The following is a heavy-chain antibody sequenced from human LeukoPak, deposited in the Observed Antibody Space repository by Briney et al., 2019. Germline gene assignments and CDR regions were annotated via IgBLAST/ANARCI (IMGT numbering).Heavy chain of an antibody. J-gene: IGHJ6*02. CDR3: AREKLLLGYYGMDV. D-gene: IGHD3-16*01. Sequence: GGSLRLSCAASGFTFSSYWMSWVRQAPGKGLEWVANINQDGSEKYYVDSVKGRFTISRDNAKNSLYLQMNSLRAEDTAVYYCAREKLLLGYYGMDVWGQGTTVTVSS. CDR2: INQDGSEK. CDR1: GFTFSSYW. V-gene: IGHV3-7*01.